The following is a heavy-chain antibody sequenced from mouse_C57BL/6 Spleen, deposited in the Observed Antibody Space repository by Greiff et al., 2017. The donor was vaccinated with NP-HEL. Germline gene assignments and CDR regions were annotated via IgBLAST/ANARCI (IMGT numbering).Heavy chain of an antibody. V-gene: IGHV1-50*01. CDR3: ARRGYDGYYEAMDY. Sequence: QVQLQQPGAELVKPGASVKLSCKASGYTFTSYWMQWVKQRPGQGLEWIGEIDPSDSYTNYNQKFKGKATLTVDTSSSTAYMKLRSLTSEDVAVYYCARRGYDGYYEAMDYWGQGTSVTVSS. CDR1: GYTFTSYW. J-gene: IGHJ4*01. CDR2: IDPSDSYT. D-gene: IGHD2-3*01.